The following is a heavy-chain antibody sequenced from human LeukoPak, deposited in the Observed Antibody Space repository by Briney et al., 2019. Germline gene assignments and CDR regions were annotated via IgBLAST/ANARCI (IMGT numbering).Heavy chain of an antibody. CDR2: ISGSGGST. J-gene: IGHJ4*02. CDR1: GFTFSSYA. CDR3: AKQSPYSGRFGVDDD. V-gene: IGHV3-23*01. Sequence: GGSLRLSCAASGFTFSSYAMSWVRQAPGKGLEWVSAISGSGGSTYYADSVKGRFTISRDNSKNTLYLQMNNLRAEDTAVYSCAKQSPYSGRFGVDDDWGQGTLVTVSS. D-gene: IGHD1-26*01.